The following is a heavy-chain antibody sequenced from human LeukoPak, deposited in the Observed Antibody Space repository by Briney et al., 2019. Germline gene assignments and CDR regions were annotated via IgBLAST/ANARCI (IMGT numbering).Heavy chain of an antibody. Sequence: GGSLRLSCAASGFTFSSYWMSWVRQAPGKGLEWVANIKQDGSEKYYVDSVKGRFTISRDNAKNSLYLQMNSLRAEDTAVYYCARGITIFGVVLDYWGQGTLVTVSP. J-gene: IGHJ4*02. CDR2: IKQDGSEK. CDR1: GFTFSSYW. CDR3: ARGITIFGVVLDY. D-gene: IGHD3-3*01. V-gene: IGHV3-7*03.